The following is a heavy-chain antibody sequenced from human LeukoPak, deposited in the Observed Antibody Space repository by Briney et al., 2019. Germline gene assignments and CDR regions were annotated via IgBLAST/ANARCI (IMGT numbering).Heavy chain of an antibody. V-gene: IGHV3-30*02. D-gene: IGHD3-10*01. CDR1: GFTFSSYG. CDR3: AKHAIASLAWLDY. CDR2: IRYDGSNK. J-gene: IGHJ4*02. Sequence: GGSLRLSCAASGFTFSSYGMHWVRQAPGKGLEWVAFIRYDGSNKYYADSVKGRFTISRDNSKNTLYLQMNSLRAEDTAVYYCAKHAIASLAWLDYWGQGTLVTVSS.